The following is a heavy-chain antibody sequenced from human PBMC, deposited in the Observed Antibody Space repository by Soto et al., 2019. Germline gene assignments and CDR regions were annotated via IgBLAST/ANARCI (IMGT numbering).Heavy chain of an antibody. V-gene: IGHV3-23*01. D-gene: IGHD3-10*01. Sequence: PGGSLRLSCAASGFTFSSYAMSWVRLAPGKGLEWVSTISGSGGSTYYADSVKGRFTISRDNSKNTLYLQMNSLRAEDTAVYYCAKDSLLWTHPGSGVSFDYWGQGTLVTVSS. J-gene: IGHJ4*02. CDR3: AKDSLLWTHPGSGVSFDY. CDR1: GFTFSSYA. CDR2: ISGSGGST.